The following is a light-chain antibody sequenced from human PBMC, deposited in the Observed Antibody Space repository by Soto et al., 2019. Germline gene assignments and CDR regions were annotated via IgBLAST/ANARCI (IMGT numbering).Light chain of an antibody. J-gene: IGKJ4*02. CDR3: QQYNSFSKT. Sequence: DIQMTQSPSTLSASVGDRVTITCRASQSISSWLAWYQQKPGKAPKLLIYKASSLESGVPSRFSGSGSGTEFTLTIASLQPDDSASYYCQQYNSFSKTFGRGTKVEIK. CDR1: QSISSW. CDR2: KAS. V-gene: IGKV1-5*03.